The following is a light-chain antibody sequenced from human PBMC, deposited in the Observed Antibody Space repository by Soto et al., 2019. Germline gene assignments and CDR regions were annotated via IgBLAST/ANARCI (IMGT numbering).Light chain of an antibody. Sequence: DIQMSQSPSSVSASVGDTVTITCRASQGLKFLAWYQQKPGKAPRLLIYEATNLQSGVPPRFSGSGSGTDFTHTISSLQPEDFATYFCQQANSFPITFGQGTRLEIK. CDR1: QGLKF. V-gene: IGKV1-12*01. CDR3: QQANSFPIT. CDR2: EAT. J-gene: IGKJ5*01.